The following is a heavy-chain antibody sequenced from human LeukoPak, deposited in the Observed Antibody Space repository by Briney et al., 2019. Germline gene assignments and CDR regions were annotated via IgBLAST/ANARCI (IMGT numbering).Heavy chain of an antibody. J-gene: IGHJ4*02. Sequence: PGGSLRLSCEASGFTFSDYWMIWVRQAPGKGLEWVADIKGDESDRFYVDSVRGRFSISRDNAKNSLYLQMNSLRADDTAVYYCARGGRNRFDSWGQGTLVTVSS. CDR3: ARGGRNRFDS. V-gene: IGHV3-7*01. CDR2: IKGDESDR. CDR1: GFTFSDYW.